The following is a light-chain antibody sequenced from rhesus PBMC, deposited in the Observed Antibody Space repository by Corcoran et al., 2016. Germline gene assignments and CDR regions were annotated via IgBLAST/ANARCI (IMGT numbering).Light chain of an antibody. CDR2: AAS. J-gene: IGKJ3*01. CDR3: LQGSSPPFT. CDR1: QGISDY. Sequence: DIQMTQSPSSLSASVGDRVTITCRASQGISDYLSWYQQKPGKAPKRLINAASSLASGVPSRFRGSGSGTDCTLTISSLQPEYFAAYYCLQGSSPPFTFGPGTKLDIK. V-gene: IGKV1-36*02.